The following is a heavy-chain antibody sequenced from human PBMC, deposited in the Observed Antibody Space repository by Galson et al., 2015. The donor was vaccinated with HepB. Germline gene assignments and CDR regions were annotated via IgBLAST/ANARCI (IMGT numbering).Heavy chain of an antibody. CDR1: GGTFSSYA. J-gene: IGHJ4*02. CDR2: INPNSGGT. CDR3: YGGQGDY. V-gene: IGHV1-2*02. Sequence: SVKVSCKASGGTFSSYAISWVRQAPGQGLEWMGWINPNSGGTKYAQKFQGRVTMTRDTSISTAYMELSRLTSDDTAVYYCYGGQGDYWGQGTQVTVSS. D-gene: IGHD4-23*01.